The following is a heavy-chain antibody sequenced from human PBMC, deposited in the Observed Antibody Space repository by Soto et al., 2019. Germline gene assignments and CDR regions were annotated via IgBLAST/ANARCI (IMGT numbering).Heavy chain of an antibody. CDR2: INAGNGNT. CDR3: ARDAQRVYCWTGFPDLGY. D-gene: IGHD3-3*01. CDR1: GYTFTSYA. J-gene: IGHJ4*02. Sequence: ASVKVSCKASGYTFTSYAMHWVRQAPGQRLEWMGWINAGNGNTKYSQKFQGRVTITRDTSAGTAYMELSSLRSEDTAVYYCARDAQRVYCWTGFPDLGYWGQGTLVTVSS. V-gene: IGHV1-3*01.